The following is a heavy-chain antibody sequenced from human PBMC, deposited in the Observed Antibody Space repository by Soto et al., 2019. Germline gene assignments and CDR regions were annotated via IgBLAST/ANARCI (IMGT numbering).Heavy chain of an antibody. CDR3: AAAPETYSPAGYYVNYFGT. CDR1: GGSFSGYY. CDR2: INHSGST. Sequence: SETLSLTCAVYGGSFSGYYWSWIRQPPGKGLEWIGEINHSGSTNYNPSLKSRVTISVDTSKNQFSLKLSSVTAADTAVYYCAAAPETYSPAGYYVNYFGTWGQGTLVTVSS. V-gene: IGHV4-34*01. J-gene: IGHJ4*02. D-gene: IGHD3-22*01.